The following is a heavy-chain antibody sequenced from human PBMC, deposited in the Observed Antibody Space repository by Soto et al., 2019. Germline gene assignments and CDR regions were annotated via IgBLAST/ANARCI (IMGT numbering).Heavy chain of an antibody. V-gene: IGHV5-10-1*01. CDR3: ARQIYDSDTGPNFQYYFES. CDR1: GYSFAGYW. D-gene: IGHD3-22*01. CDR2: IDPSDSQT. J-gene: IGHJ4*02. Sequence: GESLKISCKGSGYSFAGYWITWVRQKPGKVLEWMGRIDPSDSQTYYSPSFRGHVTISVTKSITTVFLQWSSLRASDTAMYYCARQIYDSDTGPNFQYYFESWGQGXPVTVYS.